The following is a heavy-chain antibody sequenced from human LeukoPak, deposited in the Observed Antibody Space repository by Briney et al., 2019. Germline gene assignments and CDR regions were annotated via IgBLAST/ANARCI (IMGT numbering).Heavy chain of an antibody. J-gene: IGHJ4*02. V-gene: IGHV3-15*01. CDR1: GFSFSKAW. Sequence: GGSLRLSCEGSGFSFSKAWMSWARQAPGKGLEWVGRIKSVTDGGTTDYAAPVKGRFTITRDDSNNILHLHMSSLKTEDTAVYYCTWPGRTFDYWGQGTLVTVSS. D-gene: IGHD3/OR15-3a*01. CDR3: TWPGRTFDY. CDR2: IKSVTDGGTT.